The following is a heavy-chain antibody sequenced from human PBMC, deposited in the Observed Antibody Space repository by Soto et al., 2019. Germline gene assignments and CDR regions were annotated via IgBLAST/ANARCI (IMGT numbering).Heavy chain of an antibody. J-gene: IGHJ4*02. CDR3: ARDRPYGDSHYYFDY. V-gene: IGHV4-31*03. CDR1: GGSISSGGYY. CDR2: IYYSGST. Sequence: PSETLSLTCTVSGGSISSGGYYWSWIRQHPGKGLEWIGYIYYSGSTYYNPSLKSRITISVDTSKNQFSLKLSSVTAADTAVYYCARDRPYGDSHYYFDYWGQGTLVTVSS. D-gene: IGHD4-17*01.